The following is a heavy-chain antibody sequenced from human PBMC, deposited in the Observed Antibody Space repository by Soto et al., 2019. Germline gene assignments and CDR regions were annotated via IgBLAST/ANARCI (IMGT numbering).Heavy chain of an antibody. CDR1: GFTFSSYS. Sequence: EVQLVESGGGVVQPGGSLRLSCAASGFTFSSYSMNWVRQAPGKGLEWVSYISSSSSNIYYADSVKGRFTISRDHAKNSLYLQMNSLRADDTAVYYCARDLDHCTVYCGSGSYYFDAFDIRGQGPMVT. CDR2: ISSSSSNI. J-gene: IGHJ3*02. V-gene: IGHV3-48*01. D-gene: IGHD3-10*01. CDR3: ARDLDHCTVYCGSGSYYFDAFDI.